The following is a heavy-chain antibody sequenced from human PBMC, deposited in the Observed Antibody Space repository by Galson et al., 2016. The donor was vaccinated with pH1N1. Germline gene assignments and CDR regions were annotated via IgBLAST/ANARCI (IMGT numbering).Heavy chain of an antibody. V-gene: IGHV4-38-2*01. Sequence: ETLSLTCVVSGYSTSRGYYCGWVRQPPGKGLEWIGSIYHSGSTYYNPSLKSRVTISLDTSKNQFSLKLRSVTAADTAVYYCEYGSNLDAFDMWGQGTMVTVSS. CDR2: IYHSGST. J-gene: IGHJ3*02. CDR3: EYGSNLDAFDM. CDR1: GYSTSRGYY. D-gene: IGHD4-17*01.